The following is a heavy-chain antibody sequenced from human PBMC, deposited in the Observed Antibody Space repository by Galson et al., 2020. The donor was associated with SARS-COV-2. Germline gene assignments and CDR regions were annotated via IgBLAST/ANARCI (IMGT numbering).Heavy chain of an antibody. Sequence: GESLKISCAASGFTFNNYGMHWVRQAPGKGLEWLAVIWYDGSNKYYADSVKGRFTISRDNSMNTLYLQMNSLRAEDTAVYYCAKAPSDSSGYYWGQGTLVTVSS. CDR1: GFTFNNYG. D-gene: IGHD3-22*01. CDR3: AKAPSDSSGYY. CDR2: IWYDGSNK. V-gene: IGHV3-33*06. J-gene: IGHJ4*02.